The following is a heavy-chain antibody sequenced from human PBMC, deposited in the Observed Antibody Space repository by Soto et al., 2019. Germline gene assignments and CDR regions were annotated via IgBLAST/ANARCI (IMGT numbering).Heavy chain of an antibody. Sequence: SVKGSCKASGYTFTHFYITWVRQAPVQGLEWMGAISPHNFNTNYSQKFRGRVTLTTEKSTNTAYMDLRSLTSDDTAVYYCARNEGGYDILTGYYKAHHFDYWGQGVPVTVS. CDR3: ARNEGGYDILTGYYKAHHFDY. CDR1: GYTFTHFY. CDR2: ISPHNFNT. D-gene: IGHD3-9*01. V-gene: IGHV1-18*01. J-gene: IGHJ4*02.